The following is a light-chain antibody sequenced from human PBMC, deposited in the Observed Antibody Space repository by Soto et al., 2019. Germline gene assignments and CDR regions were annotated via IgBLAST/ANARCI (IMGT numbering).Light chain of an antibody. Sequence: EIVLTQSPGTLSLSPGEIATLSFSASQSVSSTYLAWYQQKPGQAPGLLLYGASNRATGIPDRFSGGGSGTDFTLTISRLEPEDFAVYYCQQFSSYPLTFGGGTKVDNK. CDR2: GAS. V-gene: IGKV3-20*01. CDR1: QSVSSTY. J-gene: IGKJ4*01. CDR3: QQFSSYPLT.